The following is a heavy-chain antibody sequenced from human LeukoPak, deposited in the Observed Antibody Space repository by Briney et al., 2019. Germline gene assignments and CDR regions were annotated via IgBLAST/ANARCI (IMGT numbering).Heavy chain of an antibody. V-gene: IGHV4-4*07. Sequence: SETLALTCTVSGGSISSYYWSWIRQPAGKGLEWIGRSYTSGSTDYNPSLKSRVTMSVDTSKNQFSLKLSSVTAADTAVYYCARGDAVADPYYFDYWGQGTLVTVSS. CDR2: SYTSGST. J-gene: IGHJ4*02. D-gene: IGHD6-19*01. CDR1: GGSISSYY. CDR3: ARGDAVADPYYFDY.